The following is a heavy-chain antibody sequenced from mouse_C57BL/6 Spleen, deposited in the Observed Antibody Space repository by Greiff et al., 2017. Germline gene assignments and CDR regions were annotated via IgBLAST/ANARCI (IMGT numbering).Heavy chain of an antibody. CDR1: GYTFTSYW. CDR2: IHPNSGST. Sequence: QVQLQQPGAELVKPGASVKLSCKASGYTFTSYWMHWVKQRPGKGLEWIGMIHPNSGSTNYNETFKSKATLTVDNSSSTAYMQLSSLTSEDSAVYYGARRGDRGDAMDYWGQGTSVTVSS. CDR3: ARRGDRGDAMDY. J-gene: IGHJ4*01. D-gene: IGHD2-13*01. V-gene: IGHV1-64*01.